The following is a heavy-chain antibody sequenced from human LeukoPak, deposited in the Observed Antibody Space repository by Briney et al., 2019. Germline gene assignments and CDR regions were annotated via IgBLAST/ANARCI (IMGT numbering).Heavy chain of an antibody. Sequence: GGSLRLSCAASGFTFSSYAMYWVRQAPGKGLVWVSRISSDGSSTIHADSVKGRFTISRDIAKNTLYLQMNSLIAEDTAVYYCARAQMGAPTDYWGQGTLVTVSS. CDR2: ISSDGSST. J-gene: IGHJ4*02. CDR3: ARAQMGAPTDY. V-gene: IGHV3-74*01. D-gene: IGHD1-26*01. CDR1: GFTFSSYA.